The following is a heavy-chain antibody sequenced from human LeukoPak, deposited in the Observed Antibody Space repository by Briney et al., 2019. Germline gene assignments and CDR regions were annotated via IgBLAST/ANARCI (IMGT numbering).Heavy chain of an antibody. V-gene: IGHV1-46*01. CDR1: GYTFPSYF. J-gene: IGHJ4*02. D-gene: IGHD6-6*01. CDR2: INPTGGST. Sequence: ASVKVSCKASGYTFPSYFMHWVRQAPGQGLEWMGIINPTGGSTTYAQKFQGRVTMTRDTSTSTVYMELSSLRSDDTAVYYRARTAARRFDYWAREPWSPSPQ. CDR3: ARTAARRFDY.